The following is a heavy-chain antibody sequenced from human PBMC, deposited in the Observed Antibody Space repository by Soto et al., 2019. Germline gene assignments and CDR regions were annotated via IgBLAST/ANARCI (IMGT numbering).Heavy chain of an antibody. Sequence: VGSLRLSCAASGFTFSDHYMGWVRQAPGKGLEWVGRTRNKANSYTTEYAASVKGRFTISRDDSKNSLYLQMNSLKTEDTAVYYCARDIDRGGSSSQYWGQGTLVTVSS. D-gene: IGHD6-6*01. V-gene: IGHV3-72*01. J-gene: IGHJ4*02. CDR3: ARDIDRGGSSSQY. CDR2: TRNKANSYTT. CDR1: GFTFSDHY.